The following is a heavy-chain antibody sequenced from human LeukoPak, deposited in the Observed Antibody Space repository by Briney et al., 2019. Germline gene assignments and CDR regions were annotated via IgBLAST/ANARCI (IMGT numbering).Heavy chain of an antibody. CDR2: ISYAGSNK. CDR1: GFTFSSSG. Sequence: GGSLRLSCAASGFTFSSSGMHWVRQAPGKGLEWVAVISYAGSNKYYADSVKGRFTISRDNYKNTLYLQMNSLRAEDTAVYYCAKDYGYCSGGSCYSFDYWGQGTLVTVSS. J-gene: IGHJ4*02. D-gene: IGHD2-15*01. V-gene: IGHV3-30*18. CDR3: AKDYGYCSGGSCYSFDY.